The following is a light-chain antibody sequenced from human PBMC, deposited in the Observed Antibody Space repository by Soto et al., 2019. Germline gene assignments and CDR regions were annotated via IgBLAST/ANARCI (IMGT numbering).Light chain of an antibody. CDR3: QQYYSTPYT. CDR2: WAS. Sequence: DIVMTQSPDSLAVSLGERATINCKSSQNILYNSNNKDYLAWYQQRPGQPPKLLIYWASIRESGVPDRISGSGSGTDFTLIISSLQAEDVAVYYCQQYYSTPYTFGQGTKLEIK. J-gene: IGKJ2*01. CDR1: QNILYNSNNKDY. V-gene: IGKV4-1*01.